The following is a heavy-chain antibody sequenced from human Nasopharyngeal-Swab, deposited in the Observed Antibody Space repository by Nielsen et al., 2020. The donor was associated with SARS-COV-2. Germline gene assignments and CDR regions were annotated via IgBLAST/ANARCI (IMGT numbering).Heavy chain of an antibody. CDR3: ARGGNLVGATPHDAFDI. J-gene: IGHJ3*02. CDR2: IYYSGST. CDR1: GASISSYY. V-gene: IGHV4-59*01. Sequence: SETLSLTCTVSGASISSYYWGWIRQPPGKGLEWIVFIYYSGSTNYNPSLRSRVTISVDTSKNQFSLKLSSVTAADTAMYYCARGGNLVGATPHDAFDIWGQGTMVTVSS. D-gene: IGHD1-26*01.